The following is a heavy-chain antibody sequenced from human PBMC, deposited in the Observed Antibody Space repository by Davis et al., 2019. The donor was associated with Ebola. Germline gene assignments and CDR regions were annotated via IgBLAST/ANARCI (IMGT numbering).Heavy chain of an antibody. V-gene: IGHV4-31*03. J-gene: IGHJ6*03. CDR1: GGSISRGGSY. Sequence: PSETLSLTCTVSGGSISRGGSYWTWIRQHPGKGLEWIGYIYYSGSTYYKPSLKSRVTISLDTSKNQFSLKLSSVTAADTAVYYCARGPASYYYYMDVWGKGTTVTVSS. CDR2: IYYSGST. CDR3: ARGPASYYYYMDV.